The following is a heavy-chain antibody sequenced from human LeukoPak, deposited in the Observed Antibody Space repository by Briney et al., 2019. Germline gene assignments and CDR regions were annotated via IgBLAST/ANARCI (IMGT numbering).Heavy chain of an antibody. D-gene: IGHD4-11*01. Sequence: SQTLSVTCAASGGSISSGGYSWSWIRQPPGKGLEWIGYMYDSGSSYYNSSLRSRVTTSVDRSKNQLSLKLSSATAADTAVYYCARDKTTNWYFDLWGRGTLVTVSS. CDR2: MYDSGSS. CDR3: ARDKTTNWYFDL. V-gene: IGHV4-30-2*01. CDR1: GGSISSGGYS. J-gene: IGHJ2*01.